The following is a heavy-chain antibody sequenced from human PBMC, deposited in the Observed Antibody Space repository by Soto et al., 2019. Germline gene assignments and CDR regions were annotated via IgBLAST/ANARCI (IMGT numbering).Heavy chain of an antibody. CDR3: AKVGLGIFVVVPAAMPGFDY. CDR1: GFTFSSYA. J-gene: IGHJ4*02. CDR2: ISGSGGST. D-gene: IGHD2-2*01. Sequence: EVQLLESGGGLVQPGGSLRLSCAASGFTFSSYAMSWVRQAPVKGLEWVSAISGSGGSTYYADSVKGRFTISRDNSKNTLYLQMNSLRAEDTAVYYCAKVGLGIFVVVPAAMPGFDYWGQGTLVTVSS. V-gene: IGHV3-23*01.